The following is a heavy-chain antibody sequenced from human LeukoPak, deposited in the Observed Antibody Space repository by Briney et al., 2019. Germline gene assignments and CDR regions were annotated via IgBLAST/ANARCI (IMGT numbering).Heavy chain of an antibody. Sequence: PSETLSLTCTVSGYSISSGYYWGWIRQPPGKGLEWIGRIYTSGSTNYNPSLKSRVTISVDTSKNQFSLKLSSVTAADTAVYYCARDVGAKAFDIWGQGTMVTVSS. CDR2: IYTSGST. CDR3: ARDVGAKAFDI. J-gene: IGHJ3*02. CDR1: GYSISSGYY. D-gene: IGHD1-26*01. V-gene: IGHV4-38-2*02.